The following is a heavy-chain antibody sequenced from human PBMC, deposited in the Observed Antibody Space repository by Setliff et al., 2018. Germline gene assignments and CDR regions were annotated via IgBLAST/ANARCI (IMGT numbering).Heavy chain of an antibody. J-gene: IGHJ4*02. CDR3: ARSFSRREKFLLDY. V-gene: IGHV4-59*04. Sequence: SETLSLTCTVSGGSMGSYYWGWIRQPPGKGLEWIGSIYHSGSTYYNPSLKSRVTISMDTSKNQFSLKVSSVTAADTAVYYCARSFSRREKFLLDYWGQGALVTVSS. CDR2: IYHSGST. CDR1: GGSMGSYY.